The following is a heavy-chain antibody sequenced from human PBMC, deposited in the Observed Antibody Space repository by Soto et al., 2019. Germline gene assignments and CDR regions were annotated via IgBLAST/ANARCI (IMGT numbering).Heavy chain of an antibody. D-gene: IGHD2-21*02. V-gene: IGHV4-39*01. CDR1: GDSISSRSYY. CDR3: ARQRTSVVTQAYFDV. Sequence: KPSETLSLTCTVTGDSISSRSYYWGWIRQPPGKGLEWIGSIYYSGSTYNNPSLGSRVSMSIDTSKDEFSLKLKSVTAADTALYFCARQRTSVVTQAYFDVGGPGSLVTGSP. J-gene: IGHJ4*02. CDR2: IYYSGST.